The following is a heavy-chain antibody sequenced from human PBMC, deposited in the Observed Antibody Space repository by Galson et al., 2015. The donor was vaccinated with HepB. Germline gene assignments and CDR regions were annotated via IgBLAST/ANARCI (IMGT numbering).Heavy chain of an antibody. CDR3: AGAIFGVINSPGDYYYYYMDV. V-gene: IGHV1-69*04. Sequence: SVKVSCKASGGTFSSYAIRWVRQAPGQGLEWMGRIIPISGIANYAQKFQGRVTMTADKSISTAYMELSSLRSDDTAVYYCAGAIFGVINSPGDYYYYYMDVWGKGTTVTISS. D-gene: IGHD3-3*01. CDR1: GGTFSSYA. J-gene: IGHJ6*03. CDR2: IIPISGIA.